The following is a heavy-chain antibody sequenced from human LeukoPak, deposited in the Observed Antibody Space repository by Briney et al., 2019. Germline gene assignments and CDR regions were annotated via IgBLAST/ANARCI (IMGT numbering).Heavy chain of an antibody. CDR2: ISDRGRT. CDR1: GGSVRGYY. Sequence: ASETLCLTCAVYGGSVRGYYWSWIRQPPGKGLEWIGEISDRGRTHYNPSLESRVSMSVDTSKNQFALQLNSVTAADTAVYYCARVPLRFLEPFDYWGQGILVTVSS. D-gene: IGHD3-3*01. CDR3: ARVPLRFLEPFDY. J-gene: IGHJ4*02. V-gene: IGHV4-34*01.